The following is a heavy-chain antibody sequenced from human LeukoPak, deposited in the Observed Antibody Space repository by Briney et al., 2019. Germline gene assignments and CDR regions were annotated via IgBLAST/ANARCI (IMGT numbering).Heavy chain of an antibody. CDR2: ISSSSRTI. CDR1: GFTFSSYS. CDR3: ARDLPMVYAAIDY. D-gene: IGHD2-8*01. J-gene: IGHJ4*02. Sequence: PGGSLRLSCAASGFTFSSYSMNWVRQAPGKGLEWVSYISSSSRTIYYADSVKGRFTISRDNAKNSLYLQMNSLRAEDTAVYYCARDLPMVYAAIDYWGQGTLVTVSS. V-gene: IGHV3-48*01.